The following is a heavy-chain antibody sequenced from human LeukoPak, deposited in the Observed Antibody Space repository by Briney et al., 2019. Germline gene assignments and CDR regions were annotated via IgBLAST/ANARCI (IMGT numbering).Heavy chain of an antibody. CDR2: ISSSSSYI. CDR3: ARDSTFAVATFDY. J-gene: IGHJ4*02. V-gene: IGHV3-21*01. CDR1: GFTFSSYS. D-gene: IGHD2/OR15-2a*01. Sequence: PGGSLRLSCAASGFTFSSYSMNCVRQAPGKGLEWVSSISSSSSYIYYADSVKGRFTISRDNAKNSLYLQMNSLRAEDTAVYYCARDSTFAVATFDYWGQGTLVTVSS.